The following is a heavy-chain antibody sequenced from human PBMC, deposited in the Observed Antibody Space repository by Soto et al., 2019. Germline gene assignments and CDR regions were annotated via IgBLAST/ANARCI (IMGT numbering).Heavy chain of an antibody. CDR2: VSANGQGI. J-gene: IGHJ4*02. Sequence: PGGSLRLSCAASGFTFSSSAISWVRQAPGKGLEWVSAVSANGQGIYYADSVRGRFTISRDNSKNTVFLHMDSLSAEDTAVYYCAKDRHYPRDYFHYWGQGTPVTVSS. V-gene: IGHV3-23*01. CDR3: AKDRHYPRDYFHY. D-gene: IGHD3-10*01. CDR1: GFTFSSSA.